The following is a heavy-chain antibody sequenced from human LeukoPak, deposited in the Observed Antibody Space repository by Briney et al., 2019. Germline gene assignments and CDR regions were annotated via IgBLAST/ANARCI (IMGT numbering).Heavy chain of an antibody. Sequence: PSETLSLTCTVWGGPISSYYWSCIRPPPGKGLEWIGYIYYSGSTNYNPSLKSRVTISVDTSKNQFSLKLTSVTAADTAVYYCARLPKYYYDSSGYYHGAFDIWGQGTMVTVSS. J-gene: IGHJ3*02. CDR1: GGPISSYY. CDR2: IYYSGST. CDR3: ARLPKYYYDSSGYYHGAFDI. D-gene: IGHD3-22*01. V-gene: IGHV4-59*08.